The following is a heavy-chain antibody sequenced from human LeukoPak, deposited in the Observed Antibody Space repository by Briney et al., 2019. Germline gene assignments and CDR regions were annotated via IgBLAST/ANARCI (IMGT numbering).Heavy chain of an antibody. CDR1: GYRFTSYW. V-gene: IGHV5-51*01. Sequence: GESLKISCKGSGYRFTSYWIGWVRQMPGQGLEWMGIIYPGDSDTRYSPPFQGQVTISADMSINTAYLQWSSLKASDTAMYYCARHAGYCSTTSCSWRSWFDPWGQGTLVSVSS. J-gene: IGHJ5*02. CDR3: ARHAGYCSTTSCSWRSWFDP. CDR2: IYPGDSDT. D-gene: IGHD2-2*01.